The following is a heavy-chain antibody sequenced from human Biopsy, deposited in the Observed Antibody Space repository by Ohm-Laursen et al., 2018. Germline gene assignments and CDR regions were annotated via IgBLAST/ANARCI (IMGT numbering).Heavy chain of an antibody. CDR3: ARTDDFNFDFDY. CDR1: GGAFTNYA. Sequence: ASVKVSCKASGGAFTNYAINWVRQAPGQGLEWMGIINPSGGDTTYVQNFQGRLIMTRDTSTSTVYMELSSLTSEDTAVYSCARTDDFNFDFDYWGQGTLVTVSS. CDR2: INPSGGDT. V-gene: IGHV1-46*01. D-gene: IGHD5-24*01. J-gene: IGHJ4*02.